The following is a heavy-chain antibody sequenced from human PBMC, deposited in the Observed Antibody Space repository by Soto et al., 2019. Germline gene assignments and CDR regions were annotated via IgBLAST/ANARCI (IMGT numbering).Heavy chain of an antibody. Sequence: SETLSLTCTVSGGSISPFYWSWVRQPPGKGLEWIGYLYYSGNTNYNPSLKSRVTISVDASKNQVSLRLTSVTAADTAVYYCARVGGVAARTFDYWGQGAVVTVSS. CDR2: LYYSGNT. CDR1: GGSISPFY. D-gene: IGHD2-15*01. V-gene: IGHV4-59*01. CDR3: ARVGGVAARTFDY. J-gene: IGHJ4*02.